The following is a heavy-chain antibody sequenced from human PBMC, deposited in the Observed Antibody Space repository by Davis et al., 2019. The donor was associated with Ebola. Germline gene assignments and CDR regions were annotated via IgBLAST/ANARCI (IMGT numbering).Heavy chain of an antibody. Sequence: ASVKVSCKASGYTFTSYGISWVRQAPGQGLEWMGWISAYNGNTNYAQKLQGRVTMTTDTSTSTAYMELRSLRSDDTAVYYCARIPGLQWLVPGRWFDPWGQGTLVTVSS. J-gene: IGHJ5*02. CDR2: ISAYNGNT. V-gene: IGHV1-18*01. D-gene: IGHD6-19*01. CDR1: GYTFTSYG. CDR3: ARIPGLQWLVPGRWFDP.